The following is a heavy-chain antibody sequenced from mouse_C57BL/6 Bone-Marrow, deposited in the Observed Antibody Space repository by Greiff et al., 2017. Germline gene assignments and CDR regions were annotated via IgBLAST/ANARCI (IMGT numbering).Heavy chain of an antibody. J-gene: IGHJ3*01. V-gene: IGHV1-18*01. CDR3: ASLRGRFAY. CDR1: GYTFTDYN. D-gene: IGHD1-1*01. CDR2: INPNNGGT. Sequence: VQLQQSGPELVKPGASVKIPCKASGYTFTDYNMDWVKQSHGKSLEWIGDINPNNGGTIYNQKFKGKATLTVDKSSSTAYMELRSLTSEDTAVYYWASLRGRFAYWGQGTLVTVSA.